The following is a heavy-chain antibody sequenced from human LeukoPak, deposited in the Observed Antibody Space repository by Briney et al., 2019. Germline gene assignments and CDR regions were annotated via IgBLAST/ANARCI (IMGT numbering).Heavy chain of an antibody. CDR3: AREEVQYYDILTGGDY. CDR1: GYTFTGYY. J-gene: IGHJ4*02. Sequence: GASVKVSCKASGYTFTGYYMHWVRQAPGQGLEWMGWINPNSGGTNYAQKFQGRVTITADKSASTAYMELSSLRSEDTAVYYCAREEVQYYDILTGGDYWGQGTLVTVSS. CDR2: INPNSGGT. V-gene: IGHV1-2*02. D-gene: IGHD3-9*01.